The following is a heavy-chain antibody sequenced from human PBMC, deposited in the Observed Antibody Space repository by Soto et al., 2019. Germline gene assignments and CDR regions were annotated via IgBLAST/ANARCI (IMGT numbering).Heavy chain of an antibody. V-gene: IGHV3-30*03. D-gene: IGHD2-21*01. CDR1: GFTFSSYG. CDR2: ISYDGSNK. Sequence: QVQLVESGGGVVQPGRSLRLSCAASGFTFSSYGMQWVRQAPGKGLEWVAVISYDGSNKYYADSVKGRFTISRDNSKNTLYLQMNSLRAEDTAVYYCARSFYSQPVCSDYWGQGTMVTVSS. CDR3: ARSFYSQPVCSDY. J-gene: IGHJ4*02.